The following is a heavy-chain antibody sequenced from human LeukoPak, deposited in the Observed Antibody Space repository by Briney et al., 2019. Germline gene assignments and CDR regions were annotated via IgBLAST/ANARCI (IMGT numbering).Heavy chain of an antibody. CDR3: ARQTTFGEDV. CDR2: INHSGST. V-gene: IGHV4-34*01. D-gene: IGHD3-3*01. J-gene: IGHJ6*02. CDR1: GGSFSGYY. Sequence: PSETLSLTCAVDGGSFSGYYWSWIRQPPGKGLEWIGEINHSGSTNYNPSLKSRVTISVDTSKNQFSMKLSSVTAADTAVYYCARQTTFGEDVWGQGTTVTVSS.